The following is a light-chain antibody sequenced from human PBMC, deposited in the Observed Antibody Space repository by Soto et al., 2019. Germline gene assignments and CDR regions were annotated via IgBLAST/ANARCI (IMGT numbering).Light chain of an antibody. V-gene: IGKV3-20*01. CDR2: GAS. CDR1: QSVSSSY. J-gene: IGKJ2*01. CDR3: QLYGSSPRYT. Sequence: EIVLTQSPGTLSLSPGERATLSCRASQSVSSSYLAWYQQKPGQAPRLLIYGASSRATAIPDRFSGSGSGTDFTLTISSLEPEDFAVYYCQLYGSSPRYTFGQGTKLEIK.